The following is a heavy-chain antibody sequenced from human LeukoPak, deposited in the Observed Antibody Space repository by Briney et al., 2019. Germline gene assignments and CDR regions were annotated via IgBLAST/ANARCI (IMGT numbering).Heavy chain of an antibody. V-gene: IGHV4-59*12. CDR1: GGSISSYY. CDR3: ARESITMVRGVIGSRYFDL. Sequence: SETLSLTCTVSGGSISSYYWSWIRQAPGKGLEWIRYIYYSGSTNYNPSLKSRVTISVDTSKNQFSLKLSSVTAADTAVYYCARESITMVRGVIGSRYFDLWGRGTLVTVSS. CDR2: IYYSGST. D-gene: IGHD3-10*01. J-gene: IGHJ2*01.